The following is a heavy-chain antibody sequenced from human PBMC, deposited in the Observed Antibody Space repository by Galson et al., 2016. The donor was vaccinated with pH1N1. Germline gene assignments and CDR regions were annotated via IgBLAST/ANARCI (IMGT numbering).Heavy chain of an antibody. Sequence: SLRLSCAASGFTFSNYAMSWVRQAPGKGLDWVSAISGSGTSIYYADSVKGRFTISRDNSKNTLYLQMNSLRAEDTAIYYCAKAYLAYCGGDCPYYFDYWGQGTLVTVSS. CDR3: AKAYLAYCGGDCPYYFDY. CDR1: GFTFSNYA. V-gene: IGHV3-23*01. J-gene: IGHJ4*02. D-gene: IGHD2-21*01. CDR2: ISGSGTSI.